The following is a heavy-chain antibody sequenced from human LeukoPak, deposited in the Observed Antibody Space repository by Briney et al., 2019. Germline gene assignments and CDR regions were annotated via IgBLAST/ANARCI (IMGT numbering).Heavy chain of an antibody. CDR2: ISRSDNTI. D-gene: IGHD3-22*01. Sequence: PGGSLRLSCAASGFTFSDYNMNWIRQTPGKGPEWVSYISRSDNTIYYADSVKGRFTISRDNNKDSLYLQMNSLRTEDTALYYCAKSRYDGSAYYDYWGQGTLVTVSS. CDR3: AKSRYDGSAYYDY. J-gene: IGHJ4*02. V-gene: IGHV3-11*01. CDR1: GFTFSDYN.